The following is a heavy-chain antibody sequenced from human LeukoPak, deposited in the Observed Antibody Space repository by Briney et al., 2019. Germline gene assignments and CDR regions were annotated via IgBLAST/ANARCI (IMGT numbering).Heavy chain of an antibody. D-gene: IGHD4-23*01. CDR3: ARGLGGNSMDNDY. CDR2: ISAYNGNT. V-gene: IGHV1-18*04. Sequence: GASVKVSCKASGYSFSNYGISWVRQAPGQGLECMGWISAYNGNTNYAQKLRGRVTMTTDTSTSTGYMELRSLRSDDTAVYYCARGLGGNSMDNDYWGQGTLVTVSS. CDR1: GYSFSNYG. J-gene: IGHJ4*02.